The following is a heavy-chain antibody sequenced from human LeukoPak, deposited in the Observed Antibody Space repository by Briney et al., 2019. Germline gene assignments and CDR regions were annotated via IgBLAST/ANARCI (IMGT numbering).Heavy chain of an antibody. D-gene: IGHD2-2*01. CDR2: INPSSGGT. CDR3: ARDVGEYCSSVSCYASDY. CDR1: GYTFTGYY. V-gene: IGHV1-2*02. Sequence: ASVKVPCKASGYTFTGYYMHWVRQAPGQGLEWMGWINPSSGGTNYAQKFQGRVTMTRGTSISTAYMELSRLRSDDTAVYYCARDVGEYCSSVSCYASDYWGQGTLVTVSS. J-gene: IGHJ4*02.